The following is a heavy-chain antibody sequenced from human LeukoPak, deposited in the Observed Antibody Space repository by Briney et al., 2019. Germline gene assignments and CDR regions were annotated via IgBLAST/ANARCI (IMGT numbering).Heavy chain of an antibody. CDR2: IIPIFGTA. J-gene: IGHJ6*02. CDR3: ATDSLVVVPASYYYYGMDV. CDR1: GGTFSSYA. V-gene: IGHV1-69*05. D-gene: IGHD2-2*01. Sequence: SVKVSCKASGGTFSSYAISWVRQAPGQGLEWMGGIIPIFGTANYAQKFQGRVTITTDESTSTAYMELSSLRSEDTAVYYCATDSLVVVPASYYYYGMDVWGQGTTVTVSS.